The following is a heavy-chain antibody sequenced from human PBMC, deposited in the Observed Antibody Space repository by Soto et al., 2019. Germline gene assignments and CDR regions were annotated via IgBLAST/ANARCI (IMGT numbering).Heavy chain of an antibody. CDR3: ASLPRNFYGSGSYADNWFDP. J-gene: IGHJ5*02. D-gene: IGHD3-10*01. CDR1: GGSISSGGYY. CDR2: IYYSGST. Sequence: PSETLSLTCTVSGGSISSGGYYWSWIRQHPGKGLEWIGYIYYSGSTYYNTSLKSRVTISVDTSKNQFSLKLSSVTAADTAVYYCASLPRNFYGSGSYADNWFDPWGQGTLVTVSS. V-gene: IGHV4-31*03.